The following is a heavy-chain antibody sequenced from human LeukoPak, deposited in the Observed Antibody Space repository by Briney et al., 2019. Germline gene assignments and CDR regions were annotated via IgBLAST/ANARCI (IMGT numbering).Heavy chain of an antibody. CDR3: ARGRTQWLASFDY. CDR2: ISSSSSYI. Sequence: SGGSLRLSCAASGFTFSSYSLSWVRQAPGKGLEWVSSISSSSSYIYYADSVKGRFTISRDNAKNSLYLQMNSLRAEDTAVYYCARGRTQWLASFDYWGQGTLVTVSS. D-gene: IGHD6-19*01. V-gene: IGHV3-21*01. J-gene: IGHJ4*02. CDR1: GFTFSSYS.